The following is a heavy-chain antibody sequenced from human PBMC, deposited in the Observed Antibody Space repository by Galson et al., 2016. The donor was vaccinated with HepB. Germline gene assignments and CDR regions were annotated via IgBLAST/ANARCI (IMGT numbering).Heavy chain of an antibody. V-gene: IGHV3-11*06. J-gene: IGHJ6*02. Sequence: SLRLSCAASGSTFTDYYMTWIRQAPGKGLEWVSYISSSGSYTNYADSVKGRFTISRDNARKSLYLQMNSLRPDDTAVYYCAREDSSWYGYYGMDVWGQGTTVTVSS. D-gene: IGHD6-13*01. CDR3: AREDSSWYGYYGMDV. CDR1: GSTFTDYY. CDR2: ISSSGSYT.